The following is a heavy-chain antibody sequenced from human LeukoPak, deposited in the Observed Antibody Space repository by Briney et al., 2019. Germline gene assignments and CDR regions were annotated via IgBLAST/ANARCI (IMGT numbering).Heavy chain of an antibody. Sequence: SGRSLRHSCAASGFTFSSYGMHWVRQAPGKGLEWEAVISYDGSNKYYADSVKGRFTISRDNSKNTLYLQMNSLRAEDTAVYYCAKSSADASTDFDYWGQGTLVTVSS. V-gene: IGHV3-30*18. D-gene: IGHD3-10*01. J-gene: IGHJ4*02. CDR3: AKSSADASTDFDY. CDR1: GFTFSSYG. CDR2: ISYDGSNK.